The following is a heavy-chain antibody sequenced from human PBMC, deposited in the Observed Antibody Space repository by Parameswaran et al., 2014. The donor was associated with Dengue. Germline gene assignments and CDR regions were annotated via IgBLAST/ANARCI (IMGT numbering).Heavy chain of an antibody. J-gene: IGHJ5*02. Sequence: WVRQAPGQGLEWMGWINPNNGVTNYAQKFQGRVTMTRDTSISTAYMELSRLRSDDTAVYYCARDRPAFIVVVIGGFDPWGPGTLVTVSS. CDR2: INPNNGVT. CDR3: ARDRPAFIVVVIGGFDP. V-gene: IGHV1-2*02. D-gene: IGHD3-22*01.